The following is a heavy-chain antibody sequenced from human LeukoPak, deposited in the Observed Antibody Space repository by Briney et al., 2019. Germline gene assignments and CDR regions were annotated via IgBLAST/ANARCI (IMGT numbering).Heavy chain of an antibody. J-gene: IGHJ4*02. CDR1: GYTFSSYD. CDR3: ARESEGYYFDY. CDR2: MNPHSSNT. V-gene: IGHV1-8*03. Sequence: AASVKVSCKASGYTFSSYDINRVRQATGQGLEWMGWMNPHSSNTGYAQKFQGRVTITRNSSISTAYMELSSLRSEDTAVYYCARESEGYYFDYWGQGTLVTVSS.